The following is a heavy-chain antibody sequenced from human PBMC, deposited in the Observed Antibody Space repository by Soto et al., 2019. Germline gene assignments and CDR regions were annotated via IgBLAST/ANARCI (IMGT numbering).Heavy chain of an antibody. Sequence: GGSLRLSCAASGFTFSSYAMSWVRQAPGKGLEWVSAISGSGGSTYYADSVKGWFTISRDNSKNTLYLQMNSLRAEDTAVYYCEKDLGATHTFDYWGQGTLVTVSS. CDR1: GFTFSSYA. CDR2: ISGSGGST. CDR3: EKDLGATHTFDY. J-gene: IGHJ4*02. V-gene: IGHV3-23*01. D-gene: IGHD1-26*01.